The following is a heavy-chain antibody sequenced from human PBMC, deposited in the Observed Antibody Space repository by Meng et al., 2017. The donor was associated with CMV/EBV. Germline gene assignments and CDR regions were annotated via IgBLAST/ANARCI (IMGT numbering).Heavy chain of an antibody. D-gene: IGHD3-16*02. CDR3: ARARIGDYVGGSYRYGWFDP. CDR2: IIHIFGTA. J-gene: IGHJ5*02. V-gene: IGHV1-69*06. CDR1: FSRYA. Sequence: FSRYASSWVRQAPGQGLEWMGGIIHIFGTANYAQKFKGRVTITADKSARIAYMELSSLRSEDTAVYYWARARIGDYVGGSYRYGWFDPWGHGTLVTVSS.